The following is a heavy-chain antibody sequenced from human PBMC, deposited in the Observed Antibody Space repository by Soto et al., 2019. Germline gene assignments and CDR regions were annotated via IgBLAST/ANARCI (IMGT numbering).Heavy chain of an antibody. CDR2: INPNSGGT. D-gene: IGHD6-19*01. CDR3: AAGYSSGWSYYYGMDV. V-gene: IGHV1-2*02. Sequence: QVQLVQSGAEVKKPGASVKVSCKASGYTFTGYYMHWVRHAPGQGLEWMGWINPNSGGTNYAQKFQGRVTMTRGTSISTAYMEQGRLRSDDTAVYYCAAGYSSGWSYYYGMDVWGQGTTVTVSS. J-gene: IGHJ6*02. CDR1: GYTFTGYY.